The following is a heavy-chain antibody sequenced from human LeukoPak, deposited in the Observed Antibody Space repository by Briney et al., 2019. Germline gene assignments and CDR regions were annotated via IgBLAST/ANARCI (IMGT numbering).Heavy chain of an antibody. D-gene: IGHD3-22*01. V-gene: IGHV3-11*05. CDR3: ARDDSSGSHFDS. J-gene: IGHJ4*02. CDR2: ISPSSSFA. Sequence: PGGSLRLSCVTSGFIFNDYYMSWIRQAPGKGLEWISYISPSSSFANYAESIKGRFTTSRDNAKNSLFLYMNSLGAEDTAMYYCARDDSSGSHFDSWGQGTLVTVSS. CDR1: GFIFNDYY.